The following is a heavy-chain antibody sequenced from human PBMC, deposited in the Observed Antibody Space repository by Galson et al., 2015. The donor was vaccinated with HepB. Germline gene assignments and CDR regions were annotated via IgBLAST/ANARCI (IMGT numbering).Heavy chain of an antibody. CDR2: ISWNSGGI. J-gene: IGHJ3*02. D-gene: IGHD3-3*01. V-gene: IGHV3-9*01. CDR1: GFTFDDYA. CDR3: AKGYDSALTDAFDI. Sequence: SLRLSCAASGFTFDDYAMHWVRQAPGKGLEWVSGISWNSGGIGYADSVKGRFTISRDNAKNSLYLQMNSLRAEDTALYYWAKGYDSALTDAFDIWGQGTMGTVSS.